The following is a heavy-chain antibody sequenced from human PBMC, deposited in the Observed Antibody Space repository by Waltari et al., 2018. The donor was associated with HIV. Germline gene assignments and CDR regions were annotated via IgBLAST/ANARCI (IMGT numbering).Heavy chain of an antibody. D-gene: IGHD2-21*01. V-gene: IGHV4-59*01. CDR2: IYYSGRT. J-gene: IGHJ6*02. CDR1: GGSISSYY. Sequence: QLQLQASGPGLVKPSATLSLTCTVSGGSISSYYWSWILQPPGKGLAWIGYIYYSGRTNANPTLNGRVTISVDTSKNQFSLKLSSVTAADTAVYYCARGVAFGGYYYGMDVWGQGTTVTVSS. CDR3: ARGVAFGGYYYGMDV.